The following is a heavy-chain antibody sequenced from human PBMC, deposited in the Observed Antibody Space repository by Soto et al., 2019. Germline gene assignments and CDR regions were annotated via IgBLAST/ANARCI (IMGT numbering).Heavy chain of an antibody. Sequence: QGQLVQSGAEVKKPGASVKLSCKASGFTFSNYGLNWVRQAPGQGLEWMGWVSANNGHTNYAQNLQGRVSMTTDTSTSTSYMELIGLTFDDPAVYYYARDIESVTAKHFFYYYAMDVWGQGTTVTVSS. V-gene: IGHV1-18*01. CDR2: VSANNGHT. CDR1: GFTFSNYG. J-gene: IGHJ6*02. D-gene: IGHD2-8*01. CDR3: ARDIESVTAKHFFYYYAMDV.